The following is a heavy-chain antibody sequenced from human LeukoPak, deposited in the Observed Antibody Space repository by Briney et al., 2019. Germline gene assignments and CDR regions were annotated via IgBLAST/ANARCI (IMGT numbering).Heavy chain of an antibody. CDR2: IYYSGST. CDR1: GGSISSSSYY. CDR3: ARHLREMAVAYWVGP. J-gene: IGHJ5*02. V-gene: IGHV4-39*01. Sequence: SETLSLTCTVSGGSISSSSYYWGWIRQPPGKGLEWIGSIYYSGSTYHNPSLKSRVTISVDTSKNQFSLKLSSVTAADTAVYYCARHLREMAVAYWVGPWGQGTLVTVSS. D-gene: IGHD6-19*01.